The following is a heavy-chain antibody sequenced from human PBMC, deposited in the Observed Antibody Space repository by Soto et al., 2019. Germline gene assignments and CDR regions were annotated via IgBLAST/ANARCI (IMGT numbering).Heavy chain of an antibody. CDR3: ARGRPAAIGGWVWFDP. D-gene: IGHD2-2*01. Sequence: QVQLQQWGAGLLKPSETLSLTCAVYGGSFSGYYWSWIRQPPGKGLEWIGEINHSGSTNYNPSLKPRVTISVDTSKNQFSLTLSSVTAADTAVYYCARGRPAAIGGWVWFDPWGQGTLVTVSS. J-gene: IGHJ5*02. V-gene: IGHV4-34*01. CDR1: GGSFSGYY. CDR2: INHSGST.